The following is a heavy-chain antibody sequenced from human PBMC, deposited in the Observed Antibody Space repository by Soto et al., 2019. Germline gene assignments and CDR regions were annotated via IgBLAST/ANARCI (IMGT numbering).Heavy chain of an antibody. J-gene: IGHJ4*02. D-gene: IGHD2-15*01. CDR3: AKSDCSGGSCYFPFDC. Sequence: PGGSLRLSCAASGFTFSNYGMSWVRQAPGKGLEWVSSISGSGGRTYYADPVKGRFTISRDNSKNTLYLQTDSLRAEDTAFYYCAKSDCSGGSCYFPFDCWGQGTLVTVSS. CDR1: GFTFSNYG. V-gene: IGHV3-23*01. CDR2: ISGSGGRT.